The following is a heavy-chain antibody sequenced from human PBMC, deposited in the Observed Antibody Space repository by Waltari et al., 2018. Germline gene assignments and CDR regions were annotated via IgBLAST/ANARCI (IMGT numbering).Heavy chain of an antibody. J-gene: IGHJ4*02. D-gene: IGHD1-26*01. V-gene: IGHV4-38-2*01. CDR2: ISHSGST. CDR3: ASKPIVSGHYYSFDY. CDR1: GYAISSGYY. Sequence: QVQLQESGAGLVEPAETLSRTCAVAGYAISSGYYWGWIRQSPGKRLEWIGNISHSGSTSYNPSLKSRVTISVDTSKNQFSLKLNSVTAADTAVYYCASKPIVSGHYYSFDYWGQGTLVTVSS.